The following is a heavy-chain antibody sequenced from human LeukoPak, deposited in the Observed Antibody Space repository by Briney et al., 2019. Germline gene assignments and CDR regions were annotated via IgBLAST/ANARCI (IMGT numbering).Heavy chain of an antibody. D-gene: IGHD6-13*01. V-gene: IGHV4-59*01. J-gene: IGHJ4*02. CDR1: SSSIRSYY. Sequence: SETLSLTCTVSSSSIRSYYWSWIRQPPGKGLEWIGYIYYSGSTNYNPSLKSRVTISVDTSKNQFSLKLSSVSAADTAVYYCARSETAAGTGFDYWGQGTLVTVSS. CDR3: ARSETAAGTGFDY. CDR2: IYYSGST.